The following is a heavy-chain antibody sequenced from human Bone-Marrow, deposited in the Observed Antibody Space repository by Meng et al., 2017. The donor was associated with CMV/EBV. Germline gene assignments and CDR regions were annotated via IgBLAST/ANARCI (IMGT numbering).Heavy chain of an antibody. Sequence: SETLSLTCTVSGGSISTYYWSWIRQPPGKGLEWIGYIYYSGSTNYNPSLNSRVTISVDTSKNQFSLNLSSVTAADTAVYYCASSQTSGSYDSYYYGRDIWGQGTTVTVSS. D-gene: IGHD1-26*01. CDR2: IYYSGST. V-gene: IGHV4-59*12. CDR1: GGSISTYY. J-gene: IGHJ6*02. CDR3: ASSQTSGSYDSYYYGRDI.